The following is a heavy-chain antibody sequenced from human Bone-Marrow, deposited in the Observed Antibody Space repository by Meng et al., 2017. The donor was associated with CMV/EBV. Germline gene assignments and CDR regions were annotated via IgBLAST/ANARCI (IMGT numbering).Heavy chain of an antibody. Sequence: ASVKVSCKAFAYTFTGYNLHWVRQAPGQGLEWMGWINANSGGTNYAQKFQGRVTMTRDTAIGTAYMSLSRLRSDDTAVYYCARGSYFYDSSGPFDPWCQGTLVTVSS. D-gene: IGHD3-22*01. CDR3: ARGSYFYDSSGPFDP. CDR1: AYTFTGYN. V-gene: IGHV1-2*02. J-gene: IGHJ5*02. CDR2: INANSGGT.